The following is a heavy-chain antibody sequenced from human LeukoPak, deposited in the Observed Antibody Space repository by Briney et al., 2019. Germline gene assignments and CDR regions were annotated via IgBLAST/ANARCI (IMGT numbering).Heavy chain of an antibody. CDR3: ARYYYDSSGYYVLDY. CDR1: GGSLSSYY. V-gene: IGHV4-59*01. D-gene: IGHD3-22*01. Sequence: PSETLSLTCTVSGGSLSSYYWSWIRQPPGKGLEWIGYIYYSGSNNYNPSLTSRVTISVDTSKNQFSLKLSSVTAADTAVYYCARYYYDSSGYYVLDYWGQGTLVTVSS. J-gene: IGHJ4*02. CDR2: IYYSGSN.